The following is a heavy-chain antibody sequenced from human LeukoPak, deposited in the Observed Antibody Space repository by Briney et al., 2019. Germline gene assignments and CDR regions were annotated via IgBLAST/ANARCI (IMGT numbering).Heavy chain of an antibody. D-gene: IGHD6-19*01. V-gene: IGHV3-48*01. Sequence: GGSLRLSCAASGFTFSSYSMNWVRQAPGKGLEWVSYISSSSSTIYYADSVKGRFTISRDSSKNTLYLQMNSLRAEDTAVYYCAKAHISGWYYFDYWGQGTLVTVSS. J-gene: IGHJ4*02. CDR2: ISSSSSTI. CDR3: AKAHISGWYYFDY. CDR1: GFTFSSYS.